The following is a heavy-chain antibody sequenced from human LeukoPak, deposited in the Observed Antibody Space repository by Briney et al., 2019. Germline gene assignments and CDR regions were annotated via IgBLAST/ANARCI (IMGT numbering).Heavy chain of an antibody. CDR1: GGSISSSGYY. Sequence: SETLSLTCTVSGGSISSSGYYWGWIRQPPGKGLEWVGSIYYSGSTYYNPSLKSRVTISVDTSKNQFSLQLSSVTATDTAVYYCASRPDWLGRGSSDLWGRGTLVTVSS. J-gene: IGHJ2*01. V-gene: IGHV4-39*01. CDR2: IYYSGST. D-gene: IGHD1-26*01. CDR3: ASRPDWLGRGSSDL.